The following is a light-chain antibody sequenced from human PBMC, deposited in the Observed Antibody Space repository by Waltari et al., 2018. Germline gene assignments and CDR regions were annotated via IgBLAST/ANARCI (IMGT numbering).Light chain of an antibody. CDR3: QQSYSTPYT. CDR1: QSISSY. CDR2: AAS. V-gene: IGKV1-39*01. J-gene: IGKJ2*01. Sequence: TSRASQSISSYLNWYQQKPGKAPKLLIYAASSLQIGVPSRFSGSGSGTDFTLTISSLQPEDFATYYCQQSYSTPYTFGQGTKLEIK.